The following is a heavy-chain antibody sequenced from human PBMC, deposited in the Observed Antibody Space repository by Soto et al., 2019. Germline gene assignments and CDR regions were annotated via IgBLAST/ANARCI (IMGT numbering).Heavy chain of an antibody. CDR3: ARDRAARPANWFDP. CDR2: IYYSGST. Sequence: SETLSLTCTVSGGSISSGDYYWSWIRQPPGKGLEWTGYIYYSGSTYYNPSLKSRVTISVDTSKNQFSLKLSSVTAADTAVYYCARDRAARPANWFDPWGQGTLVTVS. V-gene: IGHV4-30-4*01. CDR1: GGSISSGDYY. J-gene: IGHJ5*02. D-gene: IGHD6-6*01.